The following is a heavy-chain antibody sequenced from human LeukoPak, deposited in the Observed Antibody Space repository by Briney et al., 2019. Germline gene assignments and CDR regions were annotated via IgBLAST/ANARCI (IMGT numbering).Heavy chain of an antibody. J-gene: IGHJ4*02. Sequence: GGSLRLSCAASGFTFSTYSMNWVRQAPGKGLEWVSYISSSSSTIYYADSVKGRFTISRDNAKNSLYLQMNSLRAEDTAVYYCARHYSSSWYAIGNDYWGQGTLVTVSS. V-gene: IGHV3-48*04. CDR1: GFTFSTYS. CDR3: ARHYSSSWYAIGNDY. D-gene: IGHD6-13*01. CDR2: ISSSSSTI.